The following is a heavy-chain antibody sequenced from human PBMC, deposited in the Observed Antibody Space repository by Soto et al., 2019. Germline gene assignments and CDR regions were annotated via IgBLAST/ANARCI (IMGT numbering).Heavy chain of an antibody. J-gene: IGHJ4*02. CDR3: ASGAPHYYDSSGSSFFDY. CDR1: GYSFTSYW. D-gene: IGHD3-22*01. CDR2: IYPGDSDT. Sequence: GESLKISCKGSGYSFTSYWIGWVRQMPGKGLEWMVIIYPGDSDTRYSPSFQGQVTISADKSISTAYLQWSSLKASDTAMYYCASGAPHYYDSSGSSFFDYWGQGTLVTVSS. V-gene: IGHV5-51*01.